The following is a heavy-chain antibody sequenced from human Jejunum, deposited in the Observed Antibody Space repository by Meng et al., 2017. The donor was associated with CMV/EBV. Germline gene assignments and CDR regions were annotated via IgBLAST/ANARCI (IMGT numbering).Heavy chain of an antibody. J-gene: IGHJ1*01. Sequence: LSCAASGFTFSSYALTWVRQAPGKGLEWVSSISGSGASTYYADFVKGRFTISRDNSKNTLYLQMNSLRAEDTAVYYCTPGGGGVGHWGRGTLVTVSS. V-gene: IGHV3-23*01. CDR2: ISGSGAST. D-gene: IGHD2-8*02. CDR3: TPGGGGVGH. CDR1: GFTFSSYA.